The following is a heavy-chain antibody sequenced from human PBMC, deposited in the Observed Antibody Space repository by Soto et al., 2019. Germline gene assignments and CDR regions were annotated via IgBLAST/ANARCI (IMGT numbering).Heavy chain of an antibody. J-gene: IGHJ4*03. V-gene: IGHV4-31*03. CDR2: IYYSGST. CDR1: VGSINSGGYY. D-gene: IGHD1-26*01. Sequence: SETLSLTCTVSVGSINSGGYYLSWIRQHPGNGLEWIGYIYYSGSTNYNPSLKRRVTIAVQTSRNHFSLRLSSVTAADTAVYDCARAGARAAGRYRGDLGGLESWGQGTLVTVSS. CDR3: ARAGARAAGRYRGDLGGLES.